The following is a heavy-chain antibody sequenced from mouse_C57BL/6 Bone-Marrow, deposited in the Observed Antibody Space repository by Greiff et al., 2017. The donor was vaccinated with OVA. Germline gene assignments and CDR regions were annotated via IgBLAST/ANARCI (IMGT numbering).Heavy chain of an antibody. Sequence: EVQLQQSGTVLARPGASVKMSCKTSGYTFTSYWMHWVKQRPGQGLEWIGAIYPGNSDTSYNQKFKGKAKLTAVTSASTAYMERSSLTNEDSAVYYCTTYYSNYVGCDYWGQCTTLTVSS. V-gene: IGHV1-5*01. CDR3: TTYYSNYVGCDY. CDR2: IYPGNSDT. CDR1: GYTFTSYW. J-gene: IGHJ2*01. D-gene: IGHD2-5*01.